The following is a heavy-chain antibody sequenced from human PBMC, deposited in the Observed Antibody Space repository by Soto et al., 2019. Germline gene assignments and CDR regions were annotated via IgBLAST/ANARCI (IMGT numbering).Heavy chain of an antibody. J-gene: IGHJ5*02. CDR2: IYYNGNN. Sequence: NPAETLSLTCTVSGGSISNYYWSWVRQPPGKGLEWIVYIYYNGNNNYNPSLKSRLTISVDTSNNQFSLRLRSVTAAETAMYYCARGGPIVAMMDWFDXWGQGTLVTVSX. CDR3: ARGGPIVAMMDWFDX. V-gene: IGHV4-59*01. CDR1: GGSISNYY. D-gene: IGHD5-12*01.